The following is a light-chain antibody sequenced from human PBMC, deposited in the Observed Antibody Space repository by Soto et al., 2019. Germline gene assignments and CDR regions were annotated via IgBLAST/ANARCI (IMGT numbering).Light chain of an antibody. J-gene: IGLJ2*01. CDR3: VLYMGSGIAV. CDR1: SGSVSTSYY. CDR2: NTN. V-gene: IGLV8-61*01. Sequence: QAVVTQEPSFSVSPGGTVTVTCGLSSGSVSTSYYPSWYQQTPGQAPRTLIYNTNTRSSGVPDRFSGSIRGNKAALTITGAQADDESDYYCVLYMGSGIAVFGGGTKVTVL.